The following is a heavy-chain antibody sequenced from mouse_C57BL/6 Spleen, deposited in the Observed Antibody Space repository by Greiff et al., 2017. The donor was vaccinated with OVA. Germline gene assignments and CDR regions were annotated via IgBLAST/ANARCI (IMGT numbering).Heavy chain of an antibody. Sequence: QVQLQQPGAELVRPGSSVKLSCKASGYTFTSYWMHWVKQRPIQGLEWIGNIDPSDSETHYNQKFKDKATLTVDKSSSTAYMQLSSMTSEDSAVYYCARWSRDDYDYYAMGYWGQGTSVTVSS. D-gene: IGHD2-4*01. CDR1: GYTFTSYW. V-gene: IGHV1-52*01. J-gene: IGHJ4*01. CDR2: IDPSDSET. CDR3: ARWSRDDYDYYAMGY.